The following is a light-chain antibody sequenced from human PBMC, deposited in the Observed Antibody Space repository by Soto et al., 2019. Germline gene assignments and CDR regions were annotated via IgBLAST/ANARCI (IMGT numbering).Light chain of an antibody. V-gene: IGLV1-44*01. CDR2: SNN. Sequence: QSVLTQPPSASGTPGQRVTISCSGSSSNIGSNTVNWYQQLPGTAPKLLIYSNNQRPSGDPDRFSGSKSGTSASLAISGLQSEDEADYYCAAWDDSLNGSYVFGTGTKLTVL. CDR1: SSNIGSNT. CDR3: AAWDDSLNGSYV. J-gene: IGLJ1*01.